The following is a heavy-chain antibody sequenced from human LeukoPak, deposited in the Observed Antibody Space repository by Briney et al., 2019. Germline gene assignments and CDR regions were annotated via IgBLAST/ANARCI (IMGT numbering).Heavy chain of an antibody. CDR2: INTGSTTI. Sequence: GGSLRLSCAASGFPFSSYTMNWVRQAPGGGREWVSYINTGSTTIYYADSVKGRFTTSRDNAKNSLFLQMNSLRAEDTAVYYCARDLIAATDFWGQGTLVTVSS. V-gene: IGHV3-48*04. CDR3: ARDLIAATDF. CDR1: GFPFSSYT. J-gene: IGHJ4*02. D-gene: IGHD6-13*01.